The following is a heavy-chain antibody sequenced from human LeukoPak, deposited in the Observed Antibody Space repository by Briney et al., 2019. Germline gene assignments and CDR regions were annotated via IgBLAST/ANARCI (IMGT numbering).Heavy chain of an antibody. CDR1: GYTFTGYY. Sequence: GASVKVSCKASGYTFTGYYMHWVRQAPGQGLEWMGWMNPQSGNTGYAQKFQGRVTLTRDTSISTAYMELSSLRSEDTAVYYCASGDCTSTSCYGQYYNYGMDLWGQGTTVTVSS. V-gene: IGHV1-8*02. J-gene: IGHJ6*02. CDR2: MNPQSGNT. D-gene: IGHD2-2*01. CDR3: ASGDCTSTSCYGQYYNYGMDL.